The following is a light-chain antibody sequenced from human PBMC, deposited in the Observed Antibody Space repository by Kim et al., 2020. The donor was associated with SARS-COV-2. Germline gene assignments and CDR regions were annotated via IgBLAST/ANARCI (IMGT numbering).Light chain of an antibody. J-gene: IGKJ4*01. V-gene: IGKV1-39*01. CDR3: KQSHSATVLT. CDR2: AAS. Sequence: DIQMTQSPSSLAASVGDRVTIACRASQSISTYLNWYQQKPGKAPKLLIYAASSLQSGVPSRFSGSGSGTDFTLTISSLQPEDFATYYRKQSHSATVLTFGGGTKVDIK. CDR1: QSISTY.